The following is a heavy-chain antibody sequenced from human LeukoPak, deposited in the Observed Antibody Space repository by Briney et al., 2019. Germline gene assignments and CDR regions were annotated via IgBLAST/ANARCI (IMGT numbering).Heavy chain of an antibody. CDR1: GGSTSSGDYY. CDR3: ARYGDNSYYFDY. D-gene: IGHD4-23*01. Sequence: PSQTLSLTCTVSGGSTSSGDYYWNWIRQHPGKGLEWIGYMNNRGTSNYNPSLRSRVTISVDTSKNQFSLKLSSVTAADTAVYYCARYGDNSYYFDYWGQGALVTVSS. V-gene: IGHV4-31*03. CDR2: MNNRGTS. J-gene: IGHJ4*02.